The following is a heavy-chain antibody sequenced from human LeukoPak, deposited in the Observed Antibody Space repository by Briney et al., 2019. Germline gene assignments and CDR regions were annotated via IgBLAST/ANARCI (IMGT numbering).Heavy chain of an antibody. D-gene: IGHD6-13*01. V-gene: IGHV4-34*01. CDR3: ARGIAAVPIDY. CDR2: INHSGST. CDR1: GGSFSGYY. J-gene: IGHJ4*02. Sequence: SETLSLTCAVYGGSFSGYYWSWIRQPPGKGLEWIGEINHSGSTNYNPSLKSRVTISEDTSKNQFSLKLSSVTAADTAVYYCARGIAAVPIDYWGQGTLVTVSS.